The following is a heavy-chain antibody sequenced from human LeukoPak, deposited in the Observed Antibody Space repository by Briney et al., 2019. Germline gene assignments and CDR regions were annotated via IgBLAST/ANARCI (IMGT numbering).Heavy chain of an antibody. CDR3: ARDPIRYFDWLSPGDAFDI. CDR1: GYSFTAYY. J-gene: IGHJ3*02. V-gene: IGHV1-46*01. CDR2: INPSGGST. D-gene: IGHD3-9*01. Sequence: ASVKVSCKASGYSFTAYYMHWVRQAPGQGLEWMGIINPSGGSTSYAQKFQGRVTMTRDMSTSTVYMELSSLRSEDTAVYFCARDPIRYFDWLSPGDAFDIWGQGTMVTVSS.